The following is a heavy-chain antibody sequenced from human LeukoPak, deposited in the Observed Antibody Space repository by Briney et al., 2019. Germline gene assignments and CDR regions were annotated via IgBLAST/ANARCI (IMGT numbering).Heavy chain of an antibody. Sequence: ASVKVSCKASGYTFTGYYMHWVRQAPGQGLEWMGWINPNSGGTNYAQKFQGRVTMTRDTSISTAYMELSRLRAEDTALYYCAKDIENGSPYGGNSGYFDYWGQGTLVTVSS. J-gene: IGHJ4*02. V-gene: IGHV1-2*02. D-gene: IGHD4-23*01. CDR1: GYTFTGYY. CDR2: INPNSGGT. CDR3: AKDIENGSPYGGNSGYFDY.